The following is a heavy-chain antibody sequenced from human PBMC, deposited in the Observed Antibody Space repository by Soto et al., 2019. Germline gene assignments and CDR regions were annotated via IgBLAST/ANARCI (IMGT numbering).Heavy chain of an antibody. Sequence: GESLKISCKGSGYSFSSYWIAWVRHMPGKGLELMGIIYPGDSDTRYSPSFQGQVTISADKSISTAYLQWSSLKASDTAMYYCARTAAAGKYYYGMDVWGQGTTVTVSS. CDR2: IYPGDSDT. CDR1: GYSFSSYW. D-gene: IGHD6-13*01. CDR3: ARTAAAGKYYYGMDV. V-gene: IGHV5-51*01. J-gene: IGHJ6*02.